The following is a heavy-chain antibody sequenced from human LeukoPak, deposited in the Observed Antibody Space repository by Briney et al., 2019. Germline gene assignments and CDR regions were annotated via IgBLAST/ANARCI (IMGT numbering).Heavy chain of an antibody. D-gene: IGHD5-12*01. CDR2: ISYDGSNK. Sequence: PGRSLRLSCAASGFTFSSYAMHWVRQAPGKGLEWVAVISYDGSNKYYADSVKGRFTISRDNSKNTLYLQMNSLRAEDTAVYYCARDFEWLRSGYFDYWGHGTLVPVSS. V-gene: IGHV3-30-3*01. J-gene: IGHJ4*01. CDR1: GFTFSSYA. CDR3: ARDFEWLRSGYFDY.